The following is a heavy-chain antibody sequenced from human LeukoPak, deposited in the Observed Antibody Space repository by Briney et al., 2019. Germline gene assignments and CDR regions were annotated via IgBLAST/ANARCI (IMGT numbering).Heavy chain of an antibody. V-gene: IGHV3-21*06. D-gene: IGHD2-21*02. CDR3: ARGTVGCSGGDCDGVYY. J-gene: IGHJ4*01. CDR2: ICNGGSDI. Sequence: GGSLRLSCAASGFTFSSYGMNWVRQAPGKGLDWVAAICNGGSDIYYADSVKGRFTISRDNSKNTLYLQMKTLRAEDTAVYYCARGTVGCSGGDCDGVYYCGEGGLVTVSS. CDR1: GFTFSSYG.